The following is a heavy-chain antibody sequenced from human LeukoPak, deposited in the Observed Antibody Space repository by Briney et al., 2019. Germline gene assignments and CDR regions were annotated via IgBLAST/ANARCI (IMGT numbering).Heavy chain of an antibody. CDR2: IIPIFGTA. J-gene: IGHJ4*02. CDR3: ARDGGYDSSGYPMDY. D-gene: IGHD3-22*01. Sequence: SVKVSCKASGGTFSSYAISWVRQAPGQGLEWMGGIIPIFGTANDAQKFQGRVTITTDESTSTAYMELSSLRSEDTAVYYCARDGGYDSSGYPMDYWGQGTLVTASS. V-gene: IGHV1-69*05. CDR1: GGTFSSYA.